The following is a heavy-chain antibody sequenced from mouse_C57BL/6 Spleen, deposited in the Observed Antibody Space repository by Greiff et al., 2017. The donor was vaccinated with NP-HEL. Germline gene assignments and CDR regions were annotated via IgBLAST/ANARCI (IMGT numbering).Heavy chain of an antibody. Sequence: QVQLQQSGAELVRPGTSVKVSCKASGYAFTNYLIEWVKQRPGQGLEWIGVINPGSGGTNYNEKFKGKATLTADKSSSTAYMQLSSLTSEDSAVYFCARSVVGDLYAMDYWGQGTSVTVSS. J-gene: IGHJ4*01. V-gene: IGHV1-54*01. CDR2: INPGSGGT. D-gene: IGHD1-1*01. CDR1: GYAFTNYL. CDR3: ARSVVGDLYAMDY.